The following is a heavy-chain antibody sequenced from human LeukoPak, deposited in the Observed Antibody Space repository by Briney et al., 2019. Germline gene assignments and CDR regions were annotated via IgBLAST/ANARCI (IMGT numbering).Heavy chain of an antibody. V-gene: IGHV1-8*01. CDR3: ARGKEVVTGIYYYYYGMDV. CDR1: GYTFTSYD. D-gene: IGHD2-21*02. J-gene: IGHJ6*02. CDR2: MNPNSGNT. Sequence: ASVKVSCKASGYTFTSYDINWVRQATGQGLEWMGWMNPNSGNTGYAQKFQGRVTMTRNTSISTAYVELSSLRSEDTAVYYCARGKEVVTGIYYYYYGMDVWGQGTTVTVSS.